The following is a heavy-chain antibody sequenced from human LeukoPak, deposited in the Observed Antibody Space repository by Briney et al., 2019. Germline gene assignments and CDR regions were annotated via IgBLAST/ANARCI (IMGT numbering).Heavy chain of an antibody. V-gene: IGHV4-39*02. CDR3: ARDITMVDHDAFDI. D-gene: IGHD3-10*01. CDR1: GGSISSSSYY. J-gene: IGHJ3*02. Sequence: PSETLSLICTVSGGSISSSSYYWGWIRQPPGKGLEWIGSIYYSGSTYYNPSLKSRVTISVDTSKNQFSLKLSSVTAADTAVYYCARDITMVDHDAFDIWGQGTMVTVSS. CDR2: IYYSGST.